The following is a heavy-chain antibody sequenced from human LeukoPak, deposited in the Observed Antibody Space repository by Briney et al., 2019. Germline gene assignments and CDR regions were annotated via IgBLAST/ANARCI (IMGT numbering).Heavy chain of an antibody. CDR1: GGSFSGYY. CDR2: INHSGST. CDR3: AREGGYSSGWDAFDI. D-gene: IGHD6-19*01. V-gene: IGHV4-34*01. Sequence: PSETLSLTCAVYGGSFSGYYWSWIRQPPGKGLEWIGEINHSGSTNYNPSLKSRVTISVDTSKNQFSLKLSSVTAADTAVYYCAREGGYSSGWDAFDIWGQGTMVTVSS. J-gene: IGHJ3*02.